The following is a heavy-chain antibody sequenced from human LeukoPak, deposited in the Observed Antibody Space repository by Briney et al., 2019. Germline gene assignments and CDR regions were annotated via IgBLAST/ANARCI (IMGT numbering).Heavy chain of an antibody. CDR1: GYTFTGYY. CDR2: INPNSGGT. V-gene: IGHV1-2*02. J-gene: IGHJ4*02. D-gene: IGHD5-18*01. Sequence: ASVKVSCKASGYTFTGYYMHWVRQAPGQGLEWMGWINPNSGGTNYAQKFQGRVTMTRDTSISTAYMELSRLRSEDTAVYYCASTQLWLQRFDYWGQGTLVTVSS. CDR3: ASTQLWLQRFDY.